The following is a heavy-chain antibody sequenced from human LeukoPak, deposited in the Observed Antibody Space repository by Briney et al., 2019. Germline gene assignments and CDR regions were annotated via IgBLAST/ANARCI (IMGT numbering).Heavy chain of an antibody. CDR1: GFTFSSYD. V-gene: IGHV3-13*01. J-gene: IGHJ1*01. D-gene: IGHD1-26*01. CDR2: IGTAGDT. CDR3: AKDSGSYYTEYFQH. Sequence: PWGSLRLSCAASGFTFSSYDMHWVRQATGKGLEWVSAIGTAGDTYYPGSVKGRFTISRENAKNTLYLQMNSLRAEDTAVYYCAKDSGSYYTEYFQHWGQGTLVTVSS.